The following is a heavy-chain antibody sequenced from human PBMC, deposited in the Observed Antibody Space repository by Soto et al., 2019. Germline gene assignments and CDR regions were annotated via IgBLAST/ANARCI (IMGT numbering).Heavy chain of an antibody. CDR1: GGSISSGGYY. J-gene: IGHJ4*02. V-gene: IGHV4-31*03. CDR2: IYYSGST. CDR3: ARAKDYYDSSGYYYDPYYFDY. Sequence: QVQLQESGPGLVKPSQTLSLTCTVSGGSISSGGYYWSWIRQHPGKGLEWIGYIYYSGSTYYNPSLKSRVTISVDTSKNQFSLKLSSVTAADTAVYYCARAKDYYDSSGYYYDPYYFDYWGQGTLVTVSS. D-gene: IGHD3-22*01.